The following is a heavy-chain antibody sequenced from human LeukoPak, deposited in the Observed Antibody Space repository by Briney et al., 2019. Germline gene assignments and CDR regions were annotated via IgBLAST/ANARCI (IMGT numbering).Heavy chain of an antibody. CDR3: ARTAAAGIYYYYYYGMDV. D-gene: IGHD6-13*01. J-gene: IGHJ6*01. CDR1: GYTFTSYD. Sequence: AASVKVSCKASGYTFTSYDINWVRQATGQGLEWMGWMNPNSGNTGYAQKFQGRVTMTRNTSISTAYMELSSLRSEDTAVYYCARTAAAGIYYYYYYGMDVRGQGTTVTVSS. CDR2: MNPNSGNT. V-gene: IGHV1-8*01.